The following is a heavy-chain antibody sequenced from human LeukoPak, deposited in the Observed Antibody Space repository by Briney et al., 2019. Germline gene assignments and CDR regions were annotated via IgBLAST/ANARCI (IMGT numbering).Heavy chain of an antibody. CDR2: IYYSGST. CDR1: GGSISSYY. J-gene: IGHJ4*02. V-gene: IGHV4-59*01. CDR3: ATIDYYDSSGYKYSFDY. D-gene: IGHD3-22*01. Sequence: SETLSLTCTVSGGSISSYYWSWIRQPPGKGLEWIGYIYYSGSTNYKPSFKSRVTTSLDTSKNQFSLKLSSVTAADTAVYYCATIDYYDSSGYKYSFDYWGQGTLVTVSS.